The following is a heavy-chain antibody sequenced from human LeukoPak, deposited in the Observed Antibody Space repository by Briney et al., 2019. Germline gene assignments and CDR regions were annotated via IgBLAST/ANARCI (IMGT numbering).Heavy chain of an antibody. V-gene: IGHV4-4*07. CDR3: ARSGYTISAYHSDF. D-gene: IGHD5-18*01. Sequence: TSETLSLTCDVSGVSIQRYWWSWVRKPAGKGLEWIGRIYTTGRTKYSPSFQSRVTMSIDVSSNQFSLTRRSVTAADTAVYYCARSGYTISAYHSDFWGQGAPVTVSS. CDR2: IYTTGRT. CDR1: GVSIQRYW. J-gene: IGHJ4*02.